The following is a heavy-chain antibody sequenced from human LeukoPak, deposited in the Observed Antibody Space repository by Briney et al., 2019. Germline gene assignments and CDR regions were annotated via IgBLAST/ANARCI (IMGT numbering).Heavy chain of an antibody. CDR2: INPNSGGT. J-gene: IGHJ6*03. D-gene: IGHD6-13*01. CDR1: GYTFTGYY. Sequence: ASVKVSCKASGYTFTGYYMHWVRQAPGQGLEWMGWINPNSGGTNYAQKFQGRVTMTRDTSISTAYMELSSLRSEDTAVYYCARVVSSSWLYYYYYYMDVWGKGTTVTISS. CDR3: ARVVSSSWLYYYYYYMDV. V-gene: IGHV1-2*02.